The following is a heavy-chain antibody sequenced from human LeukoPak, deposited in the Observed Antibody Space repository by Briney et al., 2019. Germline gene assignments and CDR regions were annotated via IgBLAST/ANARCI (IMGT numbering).Heavy chain of an antibody. CDR2: MSPGSGYT. J-gene: IGHJ4*02. D-gene: IGHD6-25*01. V-gene: IGHV1-8*02. CDR3: ARGIEAGVDY. Sequence: ASVTVSCKTSGYTFTNYDINWVRQATGQGLEWLGWMSPGSGYTGYAQKFQGRVTMTRDISITTDYVELSSLRSEDTAVYYCARGIEAGVDYWGQGTLVTVPS. CDR1: GYTFTNYD.